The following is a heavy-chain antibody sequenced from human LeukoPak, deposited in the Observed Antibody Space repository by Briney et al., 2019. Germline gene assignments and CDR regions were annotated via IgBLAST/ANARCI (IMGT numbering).Heavy chain of an antibody. CDR2: ISYSGTT. J-gene: IGHJ4*02. V-gene: IGHV4-39*07. CDR1: GGSISSSSCY. Sequence: SETLSLTCTVSGGSISSSSCYWGWIRQPPGEGLEWIGSISYSGTTHYNPSLKSRVTISVDKSKNQFSLKLSSVTAADTAVYYCAREGVGRTYFDYWGQGTLVTVSS. CDR3: AREGVGRTYFDY. D-gene: IGHD2-15*01.